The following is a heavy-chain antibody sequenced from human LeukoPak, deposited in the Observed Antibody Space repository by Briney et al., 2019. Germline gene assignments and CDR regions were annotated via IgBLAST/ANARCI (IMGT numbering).Heavy chain of an antibody. Sequence: GGSLRLSCAASGFAFSSYWMHWVRHVPEKGLVWVSRINNDGGSTSYADPVKGRFTISRDNAKNTLFLQMNSLRAEDTGVYYCTRVDYYYNGMDVCGQGTTVTVSS. CDR1: GFAFSSYW. CDR3: TRVDYYYNGMDV. J-gene: IGHJ6*02. V-gene: IGHV3-74*01. CDR2: INNDGGST.